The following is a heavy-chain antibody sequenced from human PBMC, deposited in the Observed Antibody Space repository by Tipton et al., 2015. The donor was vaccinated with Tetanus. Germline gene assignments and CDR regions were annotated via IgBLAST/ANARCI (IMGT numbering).Heavy chain of an antibody. D-gene: IGHD2-8*02. J-gene: IGHJ1*01. V-gene: IGHV4-59*02. Sequence: TLSLTCTVSGDSVSGYYWSWIRQPPGKGLGWVGYVYYTGDTNYNPSLKSRVTISMDRSENQISLKMTSVTAADTAVYYCAGVTAQRTELYLEHLGQGTQVTVSS. CDR3: AGVTAQRTELYLEH. CDR1: GDSVSGYY. CDR2: VYYTGDT.